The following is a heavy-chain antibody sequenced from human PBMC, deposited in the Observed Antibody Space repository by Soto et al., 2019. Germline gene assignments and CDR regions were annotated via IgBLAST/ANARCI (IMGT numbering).Heavy chain of an antibody. CDR1: GFTFSSYG. Sequence: QVQLVESGGGVVQPGRSLRLSCAASGFTFSSYGMHWVRQAPGKGLEWVAVISYDGSNKYYADSVKGRFTISRDNSKNTLYLQRNSLRAEDTAVYYWAKDREILRWRGLGYWGQGTLVTVSS. CDR2: ISYDGSNK. J-gene: IGHJ4*02. V-gene: IGHV3-30*18. D-gene: IGHD4-17*01. CDR3: AKDREILRWRGLGY.